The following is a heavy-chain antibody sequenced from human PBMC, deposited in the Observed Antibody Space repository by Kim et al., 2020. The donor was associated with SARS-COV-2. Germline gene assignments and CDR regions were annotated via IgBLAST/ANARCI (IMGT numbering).Heavy chain of an antibody. V-gene: IGHV3-30*04. CDR3: ARETAVAPFDY. CDR1: GFTFSSYA. Sequence: GGSLRLSCAASGFTFSSYAMHWVRQAPGKGLEWMAVISYDGSNKYYADSVKGRFTISRDNSKNTLYLQMNSLRAEDTAVYYCARETAVAPFDYWGQGTLV. D-gene: IGHD6-19*01. CDR2: ISYDGSNK. J-gene: IGHJ4*02.